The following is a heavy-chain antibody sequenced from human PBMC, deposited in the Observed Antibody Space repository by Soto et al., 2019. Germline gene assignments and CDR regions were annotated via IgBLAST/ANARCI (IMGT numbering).Heavy chain of an antibody. J-gene: IGHJ4*02. CDR3: AKDPNDYDSSAYYVDY. CDR1: GFTFSSYA. V-gene: IGHV3-23*01. CDR2: ISDSGDKT. D-gene: IGHD3-22*01. Sequence: GGSLRLSCAASGFTFSSYAMSWVRQAPGKGLEWVSAISDSGDKTYYADSVKGRFTVSRDNSKNTLYLQMNSLRAEDTAVYFCAKDPNDYDSSAYYVDYWGRGTLVTVSS.